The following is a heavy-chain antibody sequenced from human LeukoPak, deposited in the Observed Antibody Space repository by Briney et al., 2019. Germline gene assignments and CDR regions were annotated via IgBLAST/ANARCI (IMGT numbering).Heavy chain of an antibody. CDR2: FSAYNGNT. CDR3: ARDLITMVRGRRAFDY. V-gene: IGHV1-18*01. Sequence: ASVKVSCKASGYTFTSYGIIWVRQAPGQGLEWMGWFSAYNGNTNYAQKFQGRVTMTTDTSTSTAYMELRSLRSDDTAVYYCARDLITMVRGRRAFDYWGQGTLVTVSS. CDR1: GYTFTSYG. D-gene: IGHD3-10*01. J-gene: IGHJ4*02.